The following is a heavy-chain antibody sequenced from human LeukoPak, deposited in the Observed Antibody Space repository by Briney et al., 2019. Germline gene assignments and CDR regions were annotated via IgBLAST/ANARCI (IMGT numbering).Heavy chain of an antibody. V-gene: IGHV1-18*01. CDR2: INGYNGDT. J-gene: IGHJ3*01. CDR3: ARDDQAEDIVLVAALREYGLDF. D-gene: IGHD2-15*01. CDR1: GYTFITYG. Sequence: ASVKVSCKASGYTFITYGISWVRQAPGQRLEWMGWINGYNGDTKYAERLKGRVTMTRDTSTSTAYMELRSLRPDDTAVYYCARDDQAEDIVLVAALREYGLDFWGQGTVVIVSS.